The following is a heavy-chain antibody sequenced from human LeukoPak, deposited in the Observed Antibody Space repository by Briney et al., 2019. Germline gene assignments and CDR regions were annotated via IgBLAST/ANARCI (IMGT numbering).Heavy chain of an antibody. CDR1: GGSISSYY. D-gene: IGHD1-1*01. J-gene: IGHJ6*03. V-gene: IGHV4-4*07. CDR3: ARDRTVQLERPYYYYYMDV. Sequence: SETLSLTCTVSGGSISSYYWSWIRQPAGKGLEWIGRIYTSGSTNYNPSLKSRVTMSVDTSKNQFSLKLSSVTAADTAVYYCARDRTVQLERPYYYYYMDVWGKGTTVTISS. CDR2: IYTSGST.